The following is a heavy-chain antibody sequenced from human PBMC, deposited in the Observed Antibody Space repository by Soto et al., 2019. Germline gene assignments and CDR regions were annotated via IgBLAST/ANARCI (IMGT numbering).Heavy chain of an antibody. Sequence: QLQLQESGPGLVRPSETLSLTCTVSGGSTRSSNYQWVWIRQPPGKGLEWIGNVYYNGNTYYNPSLKSRLTTSVDTSSNQFSLIVKSVAAADTAAYYCARFSGTYNVRYFDYWGPGTLVTVSS. V-gene: IGHV4-39*01. D-gene: IGHD1-26*01. CDR2: VYYNGNT. J-gene: IGHJ4*02. CDR1: GGSTRSSNYQ. CDR3: ARFSGTYNVRYFDY.